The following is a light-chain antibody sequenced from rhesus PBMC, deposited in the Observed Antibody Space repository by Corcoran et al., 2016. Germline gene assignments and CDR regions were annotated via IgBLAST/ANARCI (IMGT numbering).Light chain of an antibody. CDR1: QSVGSY. V-gene: IGKV3-24*04. CDR2: GAS. CDR3: QQSSNLWT. J-gene: IGKJ1*01. Sequence: ETVVTQSPATLSLSPGERATLSCRASQSVGSYLAWYQQKPGQAPRLLIYGASSRATGIPDRCRGSGAGTDLTLTSGSLEPEDVGVYYCQQSSNLWTFGQGTKVEIK.